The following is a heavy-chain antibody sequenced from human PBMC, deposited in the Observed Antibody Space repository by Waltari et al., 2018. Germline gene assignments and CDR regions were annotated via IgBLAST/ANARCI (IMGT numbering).Heavy chain of an antibody. J-gene: IGHJ4*02. V-gene: IGHV4-34*01. CDR2: INHIGST. CDR3: ARGTEEVRGVHFDY. Sequence: PPGKGLEWIGEINHIGSTNYNPSLNSRVTISVDTSKNQFSLKLSSVTAADTAVYYCARGTEEVRGVHFDYWGQGTLVTVSS. D-gene: IGHD3-10*01.